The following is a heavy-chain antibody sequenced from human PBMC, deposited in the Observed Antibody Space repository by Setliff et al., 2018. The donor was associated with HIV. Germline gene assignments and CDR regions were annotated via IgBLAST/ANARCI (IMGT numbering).Heavy chain of an antibody. CDR2: INEDGSQK. D-gene: IGHD5-12*01. V-gene: IGHV3-7*02. Sequence: LSLTCAASGFTSSTYWMSWVRQAPGKGLEWVANINEDGSQKYYADSVKGRFTISRDNSKNTLNLQMNTLRAEDTAMYYCAKVGREYNGYDLTFDSWGQGTLVTVSS. CDR1: GFTSSTYW. J-gene: IGHJ4*02. CDR3: AKVGREYNGYDLTFDS.